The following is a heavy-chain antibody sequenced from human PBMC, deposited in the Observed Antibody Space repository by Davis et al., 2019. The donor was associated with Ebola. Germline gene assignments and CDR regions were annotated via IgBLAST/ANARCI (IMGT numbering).Heavy chain of an antibody. Sequence: AASVKVSCKASGYTFTGYYMHWVRQAPGQGLEWMGWINPNSGGTNYAQKFQGWVTMTRDTSISTAYMELSRLRSDDTAVYYCARDSRGTVTIGGHYYGMDVWGQGTTVTVSS. D-gene: IGHD4-17*01. CDR3: ARDSRGTVTIGGHYYGMDV. CDR1: GYTFTGYY. J-gene: IGHJ6*02. CDR2: INPNSGGT. V-gene: IGHV1-2*04.